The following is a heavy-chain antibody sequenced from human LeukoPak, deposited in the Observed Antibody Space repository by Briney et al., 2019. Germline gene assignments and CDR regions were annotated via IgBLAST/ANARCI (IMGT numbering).Heavy chain of an antibody. CDR1: GFIFSSYS. CDR3: VSDY. J-gene: IGHJ4*02. CDR2: ISYDGSNK. Sequence: GGSLRLSCAASGFIFSSYSMSWVRQAPGKGLEWVAVISYDGSNKYYADSVKGRFPISRDNSKNTLYLQMNSLRAEDTAVYYCVSDYWGQGTLVTVSS. V-gene: IGHV3-30-3*01.